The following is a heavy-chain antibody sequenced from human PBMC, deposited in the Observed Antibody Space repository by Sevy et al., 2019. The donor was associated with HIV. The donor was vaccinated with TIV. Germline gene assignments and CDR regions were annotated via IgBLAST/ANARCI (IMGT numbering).Heavy chain of an antibody. J-gene: IGHJ6*02. CDR1: GFIVNNYW. CDR2: IKDDGSEK. Sequence: GGSLRLSCVASGFIVNNYWMTWVRQAPGKGLEWVANIKDDGSEKYYVGSVKGRFTISRDDAENSLFLQMNRLRVEDTAVYYCAKFKKRPHVWLPWGLDVWGQGTTVTVSS. CDR3: AKFKKRPHVWLPWGLDV. D-gene: IGHD3-16*01. V-gene: IGHV3-7*01.